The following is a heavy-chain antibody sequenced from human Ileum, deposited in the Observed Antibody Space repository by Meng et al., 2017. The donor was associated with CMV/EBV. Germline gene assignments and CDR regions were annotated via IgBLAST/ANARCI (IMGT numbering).Heavy chain of an antibody. CDR3: AREGPTDWGRALDY. CDR1: GGSMGSYY. D-gene: IGHD7-27*01. J-gene: IGHJ4*02. Sequence: QVEVQKPAQALVKPPGTLSLTCTVSGGSMGSYYWSWIRQPAGKGLEWIGRIYTSGSSNYNSSLKSRVTMSVDTSKNQFSMKLNSVTAADTAVYYCAREGPTDWGRALDYWGQGTLVTVSS. V-gene: IGHV4-4*07. CDR2: IYTSGSS.